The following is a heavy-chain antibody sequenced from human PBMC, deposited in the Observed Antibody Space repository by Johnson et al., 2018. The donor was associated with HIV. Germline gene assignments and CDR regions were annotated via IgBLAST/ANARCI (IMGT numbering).Heavy chain of an antibody. V-gene: IGHV3-7*01. CDR2: IKQDGSEK. CDR3: ARDKPIVVVMKSDAFDI. J-gene: IGHJ3*02. CDR1: GFTFSSYW. D-gene: IGHD3-22*01. Sequence: VQLVESGGGLVQPGGSLRLSCAASGFTFSSYWMSWVRQAPGKGLEWVANIKQDGSEKYYVDSVKGRFTISRDNAKNSLYLQMNSLRADDTAVYYCARDKPIVVVMKSDAFDIWGQGTMVTVSS.